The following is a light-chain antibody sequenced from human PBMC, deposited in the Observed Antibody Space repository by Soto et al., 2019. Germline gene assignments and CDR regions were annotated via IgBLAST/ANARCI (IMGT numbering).Light chain of an antibody. V-gene: IGLV1-40*01. Sequence: QSVLTQPPSVSGAPGQRVTISCTGSSSNIGAGFDVHWYQQLPGTAPKLLIYGNRKRPSGVPDRFSGSKSGTSASLAINGLQAQDEAHYYCQSYDSSLSGSWVFGGGTQLTVL. J-gene: IGLJ3*02. CDR1: SSNIGAGFD. CDR2: GNR. CDR3: QSYDSSLSGSWV.